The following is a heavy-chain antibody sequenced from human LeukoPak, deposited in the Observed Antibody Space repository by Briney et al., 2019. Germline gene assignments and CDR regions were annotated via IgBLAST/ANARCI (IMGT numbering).Heavy chain of an antibody. Sequence: PGGSLRLSCAASGFTLSIYAMSWVRHAPGKGLEWVSGISGSGSTNYADSVKGRFTISRDNFKNTLYLQMNSLRAEDTVVYYCAKSYGSGSLTFDYWGQGTLVTVSS. D-gene: IGHD3-10*01. CDR2: ISGSGST. V-gene: IGHV3-23*01. CDR3: AKSYGSGSLTFDY. CDR1: GFTLSIYA. J-gene: IGHJ4*02.